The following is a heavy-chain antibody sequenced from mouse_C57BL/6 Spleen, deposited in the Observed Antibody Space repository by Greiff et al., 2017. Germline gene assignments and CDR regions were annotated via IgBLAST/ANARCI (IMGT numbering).Heavy chain of an antibody. CDR2: IHPNSGST. J-gene: IGHJ2*01. CDR3: ARSPLYYGNPFDY. Sequence: VQLQQPGAELVKPGASVKLSCKASGYTFTSYWMHWVKQRPGQGLEWIGMIHPNSGSTNYNEKFKSKATLTVDKSSSTAYMQLSSLTSEDSAVYYCARSPLYYGNPFDYWGQGTTLTVSS. D-gene: IGHD2-1*01. CDR1: GYTFTSYW. V-gene: IGHV1-64*01.